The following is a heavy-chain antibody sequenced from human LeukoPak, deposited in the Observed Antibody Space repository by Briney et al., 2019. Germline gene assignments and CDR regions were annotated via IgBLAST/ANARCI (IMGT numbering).Heavy chain of an antibody. Sequence: PGGSLRLSCAASGFTFSNYAMSWVRQAPGKGLEWVSSSGSGGGTYYADSVKGRFTISRDNSENTLYLQMSSLTTEDTALYYYAKGSMRQRLSDWGQGTLVAVSS. V-gene: IGHV3-23*01. CDR1: GFTFSNYA. CDR2: SGSGGGT. CDR3: AKGSMRQRLSD. D-gene: IGHD6-25*01. J-gene: IGHJ4*02.